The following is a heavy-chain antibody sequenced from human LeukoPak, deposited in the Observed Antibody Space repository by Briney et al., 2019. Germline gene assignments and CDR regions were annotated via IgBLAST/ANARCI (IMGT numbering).Heavy chain of an antibody. CDR3: ARGRRSGYYDSSGYSPLDY. CDR2: ISSSSSYI. V-gene: IGHV3-21*01. Sequence: GGSLRLSCAASGFTFSSYSMNWVRQAPGKGLEWVSSISSSSSYIYYADSVKGRFTISRDSAKNSLYLQMNSLRAEDTAVYYCARGRRSGYYDSSGYSPLDYWGQGTLVTVSS. J-gene: IGHJ4*02. D-gene: IGHD3-22*01. CDR1: GFTFSSYS.